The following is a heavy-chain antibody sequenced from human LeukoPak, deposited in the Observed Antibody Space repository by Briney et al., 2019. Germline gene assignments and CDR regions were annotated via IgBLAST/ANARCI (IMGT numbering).Heavy chain of an antibody. D-gene: IGHD3-10*01. Sequence: ASVKVSCKASGYTFTSYGISWVRQAPGQGLEWMGWISGYNGNTNYAQKFQGRVTMTTDTSTTTVYMELRNLRSDDTAVFYCARDGRFGELSDYWGQGTLVTVSS. CDR2: ISGYNGNT. CDR1: GYTFTSYG. V-gene: IGHV1-18*01. J-gene: IGHJ4*02. CDR3: ARDGRFGELSDY.